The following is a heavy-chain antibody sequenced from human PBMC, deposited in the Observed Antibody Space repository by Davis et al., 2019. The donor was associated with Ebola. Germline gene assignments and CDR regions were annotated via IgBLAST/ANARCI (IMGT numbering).Heavy chain of an antibody. J-gene: IGHJ6*02. CDR1: GYTFTSYG. CDR3: ARDIVVVPAAPESMDI. CDR2: INPSGGST. Sequence: ASVKVSCKASGYTFTSYGISWVRQAPGQGLEWMGIINPSGGSTSYAQKFQGRVTMTRDTSTSTVYMELSSLRSEDTAVYYCARDIVVVPAAPESMDIWGQGTTVTVSS. D-gene: IGHD2-2*01. V-gene: IGHV1-46*01.